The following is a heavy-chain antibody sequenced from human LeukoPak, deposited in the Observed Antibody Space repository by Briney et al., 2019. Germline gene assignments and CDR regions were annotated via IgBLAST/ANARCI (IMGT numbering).Heavy chain of an antibody. J-gene: IGHJ4*02. D-gene: IGHD2-15*01. CDR3: ARVRIGFDY. CDR2: IYYSGST. CDR1: GGSISSYY. V-gene: IGHV4-59*01. Sequence: PSETLSLTCTASGGSISSYYWSCIRQPPGKGLEWIGYIYYSGSTNYNPSLKSRVTISVDTSKNQFSLKLSSVTAADTAVYDCARVRIGFDYWGQGTLVTVSS.